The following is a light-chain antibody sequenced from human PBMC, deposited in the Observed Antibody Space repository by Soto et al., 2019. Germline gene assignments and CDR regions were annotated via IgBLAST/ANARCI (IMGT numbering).Light chain of an antibody. V-gene: IGKV3-20*01. CDR2: GAS. J-gene: IGKJ5*01. CDR3: QQFGSSPPD. Sequence: EIVLTQSPGTLSLSPGERATLSCRASRSLSSSYLAWYQQKPGQAPRLLIYGASGRATGIPDRFSGSGSGTDFTLTITRLEPEDFAVYYCQQFGSSPPDFGQGTRLEIK. CDR1: RSLSSSY.